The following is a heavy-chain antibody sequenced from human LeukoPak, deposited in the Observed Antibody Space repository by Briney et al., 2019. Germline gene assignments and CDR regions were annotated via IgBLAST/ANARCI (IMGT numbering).Heavy chain of an antibody. J-gene: IGHJ4*02. D-gene: IGHD3-10*01. CDR3: ARAKPGPYFDY. Sequence: SQTLSLTCTVSGGSISSGTYDWSWIRQPAGKGLEWIGRISTSGTTNYNPSLKIRVTISLDTSKNQFSLELSSVTAADTAVYYCARAKPGPYFDYWGQGTLVTVSS. CDR1: GGSISSGTYD. CDR2: ISTSGTT. V-gene: IGHV4-61*02.